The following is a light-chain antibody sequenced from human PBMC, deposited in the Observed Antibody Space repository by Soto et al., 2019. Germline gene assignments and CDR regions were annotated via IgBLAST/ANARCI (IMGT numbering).Light chain of an antibody. Sequence: EIQMAQSPSYLSASVGDRVSITCQASHDISNYLNWYQQKPGKAPKLLIYAASTLQYGVPSRFSGSGSGTEFTLTISSLQPEDFATYYCQQVNSYPRAFGQGTKVDIK. CDR3: QQVNSYPRA. CDR1: HDISNY. CDR2: AAS. V-gene: IGKV1-9*01. J-gene: IGKJ1*01.